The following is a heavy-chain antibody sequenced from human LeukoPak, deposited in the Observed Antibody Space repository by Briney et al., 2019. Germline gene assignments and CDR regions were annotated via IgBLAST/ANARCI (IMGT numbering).Heavy chain of an antibody. Sequence: GGSLRLSCAASGFMLRDYYMNWIRQAPGKGLEWVSYISSSGVTIYYADSVKGRFTISRDNAKNSLYLQMNSLRAEDTAVYYCARVLWVTARDRFDYWGQGTLVTVSS. V-gene: IGHV3-11*04. CDR1: GFMLRDYY. CDR3: ARVLWVTARDRFDY. CDR2: ISSSGVTI. D-gene: IGHD2-21*02. J-gene: IGHJ4*02.